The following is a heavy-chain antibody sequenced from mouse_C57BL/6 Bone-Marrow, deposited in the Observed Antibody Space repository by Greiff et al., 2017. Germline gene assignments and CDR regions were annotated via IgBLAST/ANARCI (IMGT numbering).Heavy chain of an antibody. CDR1: GYTFTDYE. J-gene: IGHJ2*01. Sequence: VQVVESGAELVRPGASVTLSCKASGYTFTDYEMHWVKQTPVHGLEWIGAIDPETGGTAYNQKFKGKAILTADKSSSTAYMELRSLTSEDSAVXYCTRAWDEDYWGQGTTLTVSS. V-gene: IGHV1-15*01. CDR2: IDPETGGT. D-gene: IGHD4-1*01. CDR3: TRAWDEDY.